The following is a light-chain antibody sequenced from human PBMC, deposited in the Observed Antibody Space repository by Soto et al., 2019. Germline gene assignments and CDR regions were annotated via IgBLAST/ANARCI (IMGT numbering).Light chain of an antibody. V-gene: IGKV1-9*01. CDR3: QQLRMYPST. J-gene: IGKJ4*01. CDR1: QDIAIY. Sequence: IQLTQSPSSLSASFGDRVTITCRASQDIAIYLAWYQQKPGEAPKMMIYAASTLYGGVPSRFSGSGSGTDFALTITSLQAEDVATYYCQQLRMYPSTFGGGTKVDI. CDR2: AAS.